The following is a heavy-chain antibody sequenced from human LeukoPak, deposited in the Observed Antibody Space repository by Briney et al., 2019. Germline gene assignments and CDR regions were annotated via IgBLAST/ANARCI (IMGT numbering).Heavy chain of an antibody. J-gene: IGHJ4*02. Sequence: GASVKVSCKASGYTFTGYYMHWVRQAPGQALEWMGWINANSGGTNYEQKFQGRVTMTRDTSISTAYMELSRLGSDDTAVYYCARPAKGYDSSGYYDYWGQGTLVTVSS. D-gene: IGHD3-22*01. CDR1: GYTFTGYY. CDR3: ARPAKGYDSSGYYDY. V-gene: IGHV1-2*02. CDR2: INANSGGT.